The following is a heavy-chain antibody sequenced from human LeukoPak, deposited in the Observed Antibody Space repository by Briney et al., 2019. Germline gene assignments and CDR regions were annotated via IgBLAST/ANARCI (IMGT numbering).Heavy chain of an antibody. CDR1: GGSISSSNW. Sequence: SETLSLTCAVSGGSISSSNWWSWVRQPPGKGLEWIGEIYHSGSTNYNPSLKSRVTISVDTSKNQFSLKLSSVTAADTAVYYCARAKKGYCTNGVYHAFDYWGQGTLVTVSS. V-gene: IGHV4-4*02. D-gene: IGHD2-8*01. CDR2: IYHSGST. CDR3: ARAKKGYCTNGVYHAFDY. J-gene: IGHJ4*02.